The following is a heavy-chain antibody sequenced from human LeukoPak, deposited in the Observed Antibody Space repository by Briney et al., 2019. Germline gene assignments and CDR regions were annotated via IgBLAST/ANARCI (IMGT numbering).Heavy chain of an antibody. CDR1: GDSVSSNSTA. D-gene: IGHD2-2*01. J-gene: IGHJ6*02. CDR2: TYYRSKWYN. Sequence: SQTLSLTCAISGDSVSSNSTAWNWIRQSPSRGLEWLGRTYYRSKWYNDYAVSVKSRITINPDTSKNQFSLQLNSVTPEDTAVYYCARGCSATSCLVFGMDAWGQGTTVTVSS. V-gene: IGHV6-1*01. CDR3: ARGCSATSCLVFGMDA.